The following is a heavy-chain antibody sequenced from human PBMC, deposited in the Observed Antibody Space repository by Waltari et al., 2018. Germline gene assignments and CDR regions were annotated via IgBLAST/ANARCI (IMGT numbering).Heavy chain of an antibody. V-gene: IGHV4-39*01. CDR3: ARHNEYFYDRRALLDP. Sequence: QLQLQESGPGLVKPSETLSLTCTVSGGSISSSSYYWGWIRQPPGKGLEWIGSIYYSGSTYYSPSLKGRVTISVDTSKNQFSLKLSSVTAADTAVYYCARHNEYFYDRRALLDPWGQGTLVTVSS. CDR1: GGSISSSSYY. D-gene: IGHD3-22*01. J-gene: IGHJ5*02. CDR2: IYYSGST.